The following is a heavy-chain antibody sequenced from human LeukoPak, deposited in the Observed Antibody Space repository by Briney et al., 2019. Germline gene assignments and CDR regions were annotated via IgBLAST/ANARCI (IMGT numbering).Heavy chain of an antibody. D-gene: IGHD2-2*02. CDR2: ISAYNGNT. V-gene: IGHV1-18*01. CDR3: ARVSAYCSSTSCYKGYYYYYMDV. J-gene: IGHJ6*03. CDR1: GYTFTSYG. Sequence: ASVKVSCKASGYTFTSYGISWVRQAPGQGLEWMGWISAYNGNTNYAQKLQGRVTMTTDTSTSTAYMELRSLRSDDTAVYYCARVSAYCSSTSCYKGYYYYYMDVWGKGTTVTVSS.